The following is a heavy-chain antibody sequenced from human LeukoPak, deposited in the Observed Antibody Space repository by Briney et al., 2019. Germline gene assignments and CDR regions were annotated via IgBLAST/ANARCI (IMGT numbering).Heavy chain of an antibody. CDR2: ISAYNGNT. CDR1: GYTFISYG. CDR3: ARGSGWQWLVRGSYYYYGMDV. D-gene: IGHD6-19*01. Sequence: GASVKVSCKASGYTFISYGISWVRQAPGQGLEWMGWISAYNGNTNYAQKLQGRVTMTTDTSTSTAYMELRSLRSDDTAVYYCARGSGWQWLVRGSYYYYGMDVWGQGTTVTVSS. V-gene: IGHV1-18*01. J-gene: IGHJ6*02.